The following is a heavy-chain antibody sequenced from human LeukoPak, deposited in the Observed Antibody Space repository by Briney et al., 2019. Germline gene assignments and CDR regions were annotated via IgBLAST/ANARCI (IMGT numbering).Heavy chain of an antibody. CDR2: ISNSGDAT. CDR1: GVTFSNYT. Sequence: GGFLRLSCTATGVTFSNYTVSWVRQAPWKGLEWVLTISNSGDATYYADSVKGRFTISRDNSKNTLYLQMNSLRAEDTAVYYCAKAPPYKKYFDYWGQGTLVTVSS. V-gene: IGHV3-23*01. CDR3: AKAPPYKKYFDY. D-gene: IGHD1-1*01. J-gene: IGHJ4*02.